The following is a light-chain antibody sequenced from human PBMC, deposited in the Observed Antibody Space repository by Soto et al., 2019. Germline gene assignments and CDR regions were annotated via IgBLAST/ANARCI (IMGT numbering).Light chain of an antibody. J-gene: IGKJ2*01. CDR1: QGISSW. Sequence: DMQMTQSPSSLSAAVGDTVTITFRASQGISSWLAWYQQKPGKAPRLLIDATSTLQSGVPSRFSGSASGADFTLTISSLQPEDFATYFCQQANSLPYTFGQGTKVDI. V-gene: IGKV1-12*01. CDR2: ATS. CDR3: QQANSLPYT.